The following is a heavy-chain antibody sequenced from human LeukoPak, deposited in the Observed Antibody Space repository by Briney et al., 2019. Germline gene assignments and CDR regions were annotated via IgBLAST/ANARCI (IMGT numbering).Heavy chain of an antibody. CDR1: EFTFTSYG. D-gene: IGHD6-13*01. CDR3: AKSHSIAAAGNIHY. V-gene: IGHV3-23*01. J-gene: IGHJ4*02. CDR2: INPSGDRT. Sequence: GGSLRLSCAASEFTFTSYGMNCVRQAPGKWRGWVSGINPSGDRTYYADSVKGRFTISRDNSKNTLYLQMNSLRAEDTAVYYCAKSHSIAAAGNIHYWGQGTLATVSS.